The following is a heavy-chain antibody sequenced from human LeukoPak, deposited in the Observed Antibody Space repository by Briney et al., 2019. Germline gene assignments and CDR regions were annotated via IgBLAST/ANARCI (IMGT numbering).Heavy chain of an antibody. CDR2: VSGGGRPSIS. CDR1: GFTFSSYA. CDR3: AHGGGSQFHA. J-gene: IGHJ5*02. V-gene: IGHV3-23*01. Sequence: GGSLRLSCAASGFTFSSYAMSWVRQAPGKGLEWVSSVSGGGRPSISYYADSVNGRFTISRDNSKNTIYLQMSSLRADDTATYYCAHGGGSQFHAWGQGTLVTVSS. D-gene: IGHD5-24*01.